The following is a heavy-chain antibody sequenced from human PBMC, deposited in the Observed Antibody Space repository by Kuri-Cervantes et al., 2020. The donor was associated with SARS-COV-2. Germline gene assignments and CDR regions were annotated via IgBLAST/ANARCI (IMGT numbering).Heavy chain of an antibody. CDR1: GYSISSGYY. CDR2: IYHSGST. Sequence: SETLSLTCTVSGYSISSGYYWGWIRQPPGKGLEWIGSIYHSGSTYYNPSLKSRVTISVDTSKNQFSLKLSSVTAADTAVYYCARIRPKLGYCSSTSCYSPMGYFDYWGQGTLVTVSS. J-gene: IGHJ4*02. V-gene: IGHV4-38-2*02. CDR3: ARIRPKLGYCSSTSCYSPMGYFDY. D-gene: IGHD2-2*01.